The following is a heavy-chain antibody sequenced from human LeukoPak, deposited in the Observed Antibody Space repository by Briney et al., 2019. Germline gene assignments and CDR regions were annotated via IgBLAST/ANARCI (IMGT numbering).Heavy chain of an antibody. D-gene: IGHD3-16*01. Sequence: GASVKVSCKASGHTFTSYGISWVRQAPGQGLEWMGWISAYDGNTNYAQKLQGRVTMTTDTSTSTAYMELRSLRSDDTAVYYCARDGAVGGYWYFDLWGRGTLVTVSS. CDR1: GHTFTSYG. V-gene: IGHV1-18*01. CDR2: ISAYDGNT. J-gene: IGHJ2*01. CDR3: ARDGAVGGYWYFDL.